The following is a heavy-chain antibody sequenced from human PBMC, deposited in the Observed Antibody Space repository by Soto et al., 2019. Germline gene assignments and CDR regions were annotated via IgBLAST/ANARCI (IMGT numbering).Heavy chain of an antibody. D-gene: IGHD2-21*02. Sequence: QVRLQESGPGLVKPSETLSLTCTVSGASISRYYWSWIRQSPGKGLEWIGYLYNTGSTIYNPSLKPRPTLSVDTSKNPFSLKMHSVTAADTAVYYCARDLCRYSGVASYPLHVWGQGTTVTVSS. J-gene: IGHJ6*02. CDR1: GASISRYY. V-gene: IGHV4-59*01. CDR3: ARDLCRYSGVASYPLHV. CDR2: LYNTGST.